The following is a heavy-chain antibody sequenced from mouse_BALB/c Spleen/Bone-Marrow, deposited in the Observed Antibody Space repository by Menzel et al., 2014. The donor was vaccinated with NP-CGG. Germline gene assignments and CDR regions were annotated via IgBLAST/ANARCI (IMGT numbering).Heavy chain of an antibody. CDR2: IDPYNGGT. Sequence: VQLKQSGPELVKPGASVKVSCKAPGYAFTSYNLYWVKQSHGKSLEWIGYIDPYNGGTSYNQKFKGKATLTVDKSSSTAYMHLNSLTSEDSAVYYCVREDYGSGFAYWGQGTLVTVSA. CDR3: VREDYGSGFAY. CDR1: GYAFTSYN. D-gene: IGHD1-1*01. V-gene: IGHV1S135*01. J-gene: IGHJ3*01.